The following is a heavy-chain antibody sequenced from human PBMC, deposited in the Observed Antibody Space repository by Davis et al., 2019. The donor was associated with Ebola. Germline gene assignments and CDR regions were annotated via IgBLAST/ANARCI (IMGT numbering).Heavy chain of an antibody. V-gene: IGHV3-23*01. J-gene: IGHJ4*02. Sequence: GESLKISCAASGFTFSSYAMSWVRQAPGKGLEWVSAISGSGGSTYYADSVKGRFTISRDNAKNTLYLQMNSLRAEDTDVYDCAKDREPHYFDYWGQGTLVTVSS. D-gene: IGHD1-26*01. CDR1: GFTFSSYA. CDR3: AKDREPHYFDY. CDR2: ISGSGGST.